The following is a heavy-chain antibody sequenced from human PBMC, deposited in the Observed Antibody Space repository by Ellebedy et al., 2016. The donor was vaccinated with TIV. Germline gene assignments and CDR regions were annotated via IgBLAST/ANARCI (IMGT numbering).Heavy chain of an antibody. V-gene: IGHV1-8*02. Sequence: ASVKVSXXASGYTFTSYGISWVRQAPGQGLEWMGWMNPNSGNTGYAQKFQGRVTMTRNTSISTAYMELSSLRSEDTAVYYCARGRGRKYSSSWTSFDYWGQGTLVTVSS. CDR2: MNPNSGNT. D-gene: IGHD6-13*01. CDR3: ARGRGRKYSSSWTSFDY. CDR1: GYTFTSYG. J-gene: IGHJ4*02.